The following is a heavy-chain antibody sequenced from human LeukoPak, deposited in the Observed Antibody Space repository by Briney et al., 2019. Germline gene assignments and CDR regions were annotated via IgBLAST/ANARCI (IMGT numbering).Heavy chain of an antibody. CDR3: ATTMVRGVDNWFDP. CDR1: GGSISSYY. Sequence: SETLSLTCTVSGGSISSYYWSWIRQPPGKGLEWIGYIYYSGSTNYNPSLKSRVTISVDTSKNQFSLKLSSVTAADTAVYYCATTMVRGVDNWFDPWGQGTLVTVSS. D-gene: IGHD3-10*01. J-gene: IGHJ5*02. CDR2: IYYSGST. V-gene: IGHV4-59*08.